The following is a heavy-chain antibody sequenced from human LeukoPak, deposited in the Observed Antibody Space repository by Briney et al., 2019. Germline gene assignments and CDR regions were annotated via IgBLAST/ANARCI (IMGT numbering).Heavy chain of an antibody. CDR1: GGSTSSSYYY. D-gene: IGHD6-13*01. V-gene: IGHV4-39*07. CDR2: INHSGSI. Sequence: PSETLSLTCTVSGGSTSSSYYYWGWIRQPPGKGLEWIGEINHSGSINYSPSLKSRVTISVGMSRNQVSLKLNSVTAADTAVYYCARDLSSAWFYYWGQGILVTVSS. J-gene: IGHJ4*02. CDR3: ARDLSSAWFYY.